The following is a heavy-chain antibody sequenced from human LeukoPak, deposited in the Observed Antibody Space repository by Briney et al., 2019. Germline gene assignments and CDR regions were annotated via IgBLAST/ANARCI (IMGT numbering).Heavy chain of an antibody. V-gene: IGHV3-23*01. CDR3: AKREKGTTGRFFDY. CDR1: GFTFTNYA. D-gene: IGHD4-17*01. Sequence: PGGSLRLSCAASGFTFTNYAMTWVRQAPGKGLVWVSGISEGVGNTYYADSVKGRFTISRDHSKNTLYLQMNSLRAEDTALYYCAKREKGTTGRFFDYWGQGTLVTVSS. J-gene: IGHJ4*02. CDR2: ISEGVGNT.